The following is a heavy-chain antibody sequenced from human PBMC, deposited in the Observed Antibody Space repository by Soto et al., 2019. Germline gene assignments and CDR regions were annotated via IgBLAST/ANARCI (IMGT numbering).Heavy chain of an antibody. D-gene: IGHD3-10*01. J-gene: IGHJ4*02. CDR2: IYHSGST. CDR3: ARVVGSSGDYFDY. V-gene: IGHV4-4*02. Sequence: LSLTCAVSGGSISSSNWWSWVRQPPGKGLEWIGEIYHSGSTNYNPSLKSRVTISVDKSKNQFSLKLSSVTAADTAVYYCARVVGSSGDYFDYWGQGTLVTVSS. CDR1: GGSISSSNW.